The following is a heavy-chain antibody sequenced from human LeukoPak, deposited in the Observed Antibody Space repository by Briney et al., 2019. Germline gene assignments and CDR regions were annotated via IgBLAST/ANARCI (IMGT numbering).Heavy chain of an antibody. CDR2: IIPIFGTA. CDR1: GGTFSSYA. J-gene: IGHJ6*03. Sequence: SVKVSCKASGGTFSSYAISWVRQASGQGLEWMGGIIPIFGTANYAQKFQGRVTITTDESTSTAYMELSSLRSEDTAVYYCARVAGLDYYYYYMDVWGKGTTVTVSS. D-gene: IGHD1-14*01. V-gene: IGHV1-69*05. CDR3: ARVAGLDYYYYYMDV.